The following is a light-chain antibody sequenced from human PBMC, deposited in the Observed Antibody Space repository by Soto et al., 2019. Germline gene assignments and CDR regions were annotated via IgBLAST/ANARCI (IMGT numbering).Light chain of an antibody. CDR2: GTF. CDR3: QHLNNYPPFT. Sequence: DIQMTQSPSSLSASVGDRVTITCRASQGISTYLVWYQQKQGKAPKLLISGTFTLQSGVPSRFNGSGSGTDFTLTISRLQPEDFATYYCQHLNNYPPFTFGPGTKVDLE. CDR1: QGISTY. J-gene: IGKJ3*01. V-gene: IGKV1-9*01.